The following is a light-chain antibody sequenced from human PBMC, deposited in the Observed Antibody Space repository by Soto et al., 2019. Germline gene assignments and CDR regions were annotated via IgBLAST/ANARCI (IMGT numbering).Light chain of an antibody. CDR3: QQYNSGSGYT. CDR2: DAS. V-gene: IGKV1-5*01. CDR1: QSINNW. J-gene: IGKJ2*01. Sequence: DPHITQSPSTLSASVGDRVTITCRASQSINNWLAWYQQKSGTAPKLLIYDASTLESGVPSRFSGSGSGTEFTLTISSLQPDDFATYYCQQYNSGSGYTFGQGTKVDIK.